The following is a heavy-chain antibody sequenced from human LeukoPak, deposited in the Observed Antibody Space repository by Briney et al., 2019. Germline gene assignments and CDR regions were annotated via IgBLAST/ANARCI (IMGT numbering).Heavy chain of an antibody. J-gene: IGHJ4*02. CDR2: ISSSSSYI. Sequence: PGGSLRLSCAASGFTFSSYSMNWVRQAPGKGLEWVSSISSSSSYIYYADSVKGRFTISRDNAKNSLYLQMNSLKAEDTAVYYCARGSLYYYDSSGYYRDIYYFDYWGQRTLVTVSS. D-gene: IGHD3-22*01. CDR3: ARGSLYYYDSSGYYRDIYYFDY. V-gene: IGHV3-21*01. CDR1: GFTFSSYS.